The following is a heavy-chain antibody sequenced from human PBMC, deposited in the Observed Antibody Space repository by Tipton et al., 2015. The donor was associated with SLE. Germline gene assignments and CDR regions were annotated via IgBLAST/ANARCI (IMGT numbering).Heavy chain of an antibody. V-gene: IGHV4-34*01. CDR3: ARGGGQQGRAFDI. D-gene: IGHD6-13*01. Sequence: TLSLTCAVYGGSFSGYYWSWIRQPPGKGLEWIGEINHSGSTNYNPSLKSRVTISVDTSKNQFSLKLSSVTAADTAAYYCARGGGQQGRAFDIWGQGTMVTVSS. CDR1: GGSFSGYY. CDR2: INHSGST. J-gene: IGHJ3*02.